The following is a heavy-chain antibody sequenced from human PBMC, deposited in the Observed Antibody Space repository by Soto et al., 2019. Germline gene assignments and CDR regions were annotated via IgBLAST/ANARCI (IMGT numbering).Heavy chain of an antibody. D-gene: IGHD3-22*01. Sequence: EVQLLESGGGLVQPGGSLRLSCAASGFTFSSYAMSWVRQAPGKGLEWVSAISGSGGSTYYADSVKGRFTISRDNSKHPPYLQMNSLRAEDTAVYYCAKSGPYYYDSSGYPFDYWGQGTLVTVSS. J-gene: IGHJ4*02. CDR2: ISGSGGST. CDR3: AKSGPYYYDSSGYPFDY. CDR1: GFTFSSYA. V-gene: IGHV3-23*01.